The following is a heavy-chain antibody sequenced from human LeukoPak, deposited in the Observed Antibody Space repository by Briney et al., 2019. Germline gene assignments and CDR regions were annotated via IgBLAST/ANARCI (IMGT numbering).Heavy chain of an antibody. CDR3: ARGPQYYDFWSGYSEFDY. CDR1: GGSFSGYY. Sequence: SETLSLTCAVYGGSFSGYYWSWIRQPPGKGLEWIGEIHHSGSTNYNPSLKSRVTISVDTSKNQFSLKLSSVTAADTAVYYCARGPQYYDFWSGYSEFDYWGQGTLVTVSS. CDR2: IHHSGST. J-gene: IGHJ4*02. V-gene: IGHV4-34*01. D-gene: IGHD3-3*01.